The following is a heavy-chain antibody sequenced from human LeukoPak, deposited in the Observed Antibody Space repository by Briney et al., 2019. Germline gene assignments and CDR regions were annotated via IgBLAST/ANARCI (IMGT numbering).Heavy chain of an antibody. J-gene: IGHJ3*02. D-gene: IGHD3-22*01. Sequence: SVEVSCMASGGTFSSYTISWVRQAPGQGLEWMGRIIPILGIANYAQKFQGRVTITADKSTSTAYMELSSLRSEDTAVYYCARETYDSSGSTMGDAFHIWGQGTMVTVSS. CDR1: GGTFSSYT. V-gene: IGHV1-69*04. CDR2: IIPILGIA. CDR3: ARETYDSSGSTMGDAFHI.